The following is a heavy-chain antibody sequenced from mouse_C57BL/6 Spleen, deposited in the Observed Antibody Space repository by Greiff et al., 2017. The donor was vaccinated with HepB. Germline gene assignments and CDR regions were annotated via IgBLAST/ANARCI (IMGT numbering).Heavy chain of an antibody. CDR2: IWGDGST. CDR3: AKWATVVADWYFDV. CDR1: GFSLTSYG. V-gene: IGHV2-3*01. J-gene: IGHJ1*03. Sequence: VMLVESGPGLVAPSQSLSITCTVSGFSLTSYGVSWVRQPPGKGLEWLGVIWGDGSTNYHSALISRLSISKDNSRSQVFLKLNSLQTDDTATYYWAKWATVVADWYFDVWGTGTTVTVSS. D-gene: IGHD1-1*01.